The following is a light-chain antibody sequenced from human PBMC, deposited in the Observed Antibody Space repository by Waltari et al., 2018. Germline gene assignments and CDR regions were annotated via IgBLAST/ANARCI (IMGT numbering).Light chain of an antibody. V-gene: IGKV4-1*01. Sequence: DIVMTQSPDSLAVSLGERATINCKSSQSILYSSNNKNYVAWYQQKPGQPPKLLIYWASTRESGVPDRFSGSGSGTDFTLTSSSLQAEDVAVYYCQHYYSIPRTFGPGTKVDIK. J-gene: IGKJ3*01. CDR2: WAS. CDR1: QSILYSSNNKNY. CDR3: QHYYSIPRT.